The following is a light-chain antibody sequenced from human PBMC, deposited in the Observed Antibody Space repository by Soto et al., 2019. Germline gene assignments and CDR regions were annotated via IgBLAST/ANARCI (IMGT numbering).Light chain of an antibody. CDR3: TSYTSSNTLV. CDR2: DVS. Sequence: QSALTQPASVSGSPGQSITISCIGTGTDVGGYKYVSWYQQHPVKAPKLIIYDVSERPSGVSIHFSGSKSGNTASLTISGLQAEDEADYYCTSYTSSNTLVFGTGTKVTVL. J-gene: IGLJ1*01. CDR1: GTDVGGYKY. V-gene: IGLV2-14*03.